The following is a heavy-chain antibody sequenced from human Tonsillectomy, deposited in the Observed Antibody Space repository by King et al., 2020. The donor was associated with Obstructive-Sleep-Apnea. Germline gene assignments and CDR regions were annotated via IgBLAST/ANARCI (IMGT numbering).Heavy chain of an antibody. J-gene: IGHJ6*02. CDR1: GGAFSGYY. CDR3: ARGEVGAATNYYYYDLDV. CDR2: VNHGGST. D-gene: IGHD1-26*01. V-gene: IGHV4-34*01. Sequence: VQLQQWGAGLLKPSETLSLTCAVYGGAFSGYYWTWIRQPPGKGLECSGEVNHGGSTNYNPSLKSRVTISVGTSKNQFSLKVSSVTAADTAVYYCARGEVGAATNYYYYDLDVWGQGTTVTVSS.